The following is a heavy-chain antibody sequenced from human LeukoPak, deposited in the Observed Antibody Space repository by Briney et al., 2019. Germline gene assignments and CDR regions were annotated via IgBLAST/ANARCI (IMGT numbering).Heavy chain of an antibody. V-gene: IGHV3-33*06. J-gene: IGHJ4*02. CDR2: IWYDGSNK. CDR3: AKPLDVTTPMDGFDY. CDR1: GFTFSSYG. D-gene: IGHD5-18*01. Sequence: PGRSLRLSCAASGFTFSSYGMHWVRQAPGKGLEWVAVIWYDGSNKYYADSVKGRFAISRDNSKNTLYLQMNSLRTEDTAVYYCAKPLDVTTPMDGFDYWGQGTLVTVSS.